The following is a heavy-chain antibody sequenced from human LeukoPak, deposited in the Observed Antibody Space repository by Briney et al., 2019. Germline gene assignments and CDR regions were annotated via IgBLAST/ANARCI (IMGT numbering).Heavy chain of an antibody. D-gene: IGHD2-15*01. V-gene: IGHV4-39*07. CDR2: IYYSGST. CDR3: ARDSYCSGGSCSSGYYYYMDV. J-gene: IGHJ6*03. CDR1: GGSISSSSYY. Sequence: SETLSLTCTVSGGSISSSSYYWGWIRQPPGKGLEWIGSIYYSGSTYYNPSLKSRVTISVDTSKNQFSLKLSSVTAADTAVYYCARDSYCSGGSCSSGYYYYMDVWGKGTTVTVSS.